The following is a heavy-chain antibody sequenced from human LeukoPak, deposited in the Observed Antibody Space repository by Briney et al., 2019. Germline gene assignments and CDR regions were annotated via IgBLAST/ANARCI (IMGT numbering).Heavy chain of an antibody. J-gene: IGHJ4*02. D-gene: IGHD6-6*01. V-gene: IGHV3-21*01. CDR1: GFSFNRYG. CDR2: ISSSSSYI. Sequence: GGSLRLSCAPSGFSFNRYGMSWVRQAPGKGPEWVSSISSSSSYIYYADSVKGRFTISRDNAKNSLYLQMNSLRAEDTAVYYCARVVAARSLYYFDYWGQGTLVTVSS. CDR3: ARVVAARSLYYFDY.